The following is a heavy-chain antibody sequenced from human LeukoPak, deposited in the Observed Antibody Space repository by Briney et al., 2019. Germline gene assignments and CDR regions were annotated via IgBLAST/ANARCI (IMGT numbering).Heavy chain of an antibody. CDR1: GYTFTGYY. Sequence: ASVKVSCKASGYTFTGYYMHWVRQAPGQGLEWMGWINPNSGGTNYAQKFQGRVTMTRDTSISTAYMELSRLRSDDTAVYYCARDIPPPPYYYDSSGYYDYWGQGTLVTVSS. D-gene: IGHD3-22*01. CDR3: ARDIPPPPYYYDSSGYYDY. J-gene: IGHJ4*02. CDR2: INPNSGGT. V-gene: IGHV1-2*02.